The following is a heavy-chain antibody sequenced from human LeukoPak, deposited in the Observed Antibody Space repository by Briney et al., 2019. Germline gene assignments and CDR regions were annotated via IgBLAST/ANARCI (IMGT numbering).Heavy chain of an antibody. V-gene: IGHV3-48*03. CDR3: ARERGGSYISTEDFDY. Sequence: GGSLRLSCAASGFTFSSYEMNWVRQAPGKGLEWVSYISSSGSNIYYADSAKGRFTISRDNAKNSLYLQMSSLRAEDTAVYYCARERGGSYISTEDFDYWGQGTLVTVSS. J-gene: IGHJ4*02. CDR2: ISSSGSNI. D-gene: IGHD1-26*01. CDR1: GFTFSSYE.